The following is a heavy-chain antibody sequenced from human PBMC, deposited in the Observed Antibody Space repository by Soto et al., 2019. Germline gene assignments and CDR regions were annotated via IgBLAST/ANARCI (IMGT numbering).Heavy chain of an antibody. CDR2: IYDGGRT. D-gene: IGHD7-27*01. Sequence: QVQLQESGPGLVKPSQTLSLTCTVSGGSISTVDYWWSWIRQSPDMGLEWIGHIYDGGRTYNNPSLASRVTMSVDTSKSQRCLTLSSVSAADAAVYYCARGPSGDKVDSWGQGTLVTVSS. CDR3: ARGPSGDKVDS. J-gene: IGHJ4*02. CDR1: GGSISTVDYW. V-gene: IGHV4-30-4*01.